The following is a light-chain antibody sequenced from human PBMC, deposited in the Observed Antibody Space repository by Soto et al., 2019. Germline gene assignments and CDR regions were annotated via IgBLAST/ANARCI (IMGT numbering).Light chain of an antibody. J-gene: IGKJ1*01. CDR1: ESISNC. Sequence: DIPMTLSPSTLSATVGDRVTITCRASESISNCLAWYQQKPGTAPKVLIYHASNLQSGVPSRFSGSGSGTEFTLTISSLQPDNLATNYCQQYHSYSFGQGTKV. CDR2: HAS. CDR3: QQYHSYS. V-gene: IGKV1-5*01.